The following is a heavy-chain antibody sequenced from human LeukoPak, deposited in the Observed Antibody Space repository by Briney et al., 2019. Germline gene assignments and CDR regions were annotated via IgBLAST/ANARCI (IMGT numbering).Heavy chain of an antibody. J-gene: IGHJ4*02. CDR1: GFTFSSYA. D-gene: IGHD5-18*01. CDR3: ARGEELWPDY. V-gene: IGHV3-33*01. CDR2: IWYDGSNR. Sequence: GGSLRLSCAASGFTFSSYAMHWVRQAPGKGLEWVAVIWYDGSNRYYADSATGRFTISRDNSKNTLYLQMNSLRVEDTAVYYCARGEELWPDYWGQGTLVTVSS.